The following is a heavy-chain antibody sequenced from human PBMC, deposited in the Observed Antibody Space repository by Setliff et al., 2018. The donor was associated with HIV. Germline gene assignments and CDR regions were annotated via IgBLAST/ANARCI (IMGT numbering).Heavy chain of an antibody. J-gene: IGHJ6*02. CDR1: GGSISSSSYY. CDR2: IYYSGST. Sequence: ETLSLTCTVSGGSISSSSYYWGWIRQPPGKGLEWIGSIYYSGSTYYNPSLKSRVTISVDTSKNQFSLKLSSVTAADTAVYYCARHKGLAAIFYYGMDVWGQGTTVTVSS. CDR3: ARHKGLAAIFYYGMDV. V-gene: IGHV4-39*01. D-gene: IGHD3-3*02.